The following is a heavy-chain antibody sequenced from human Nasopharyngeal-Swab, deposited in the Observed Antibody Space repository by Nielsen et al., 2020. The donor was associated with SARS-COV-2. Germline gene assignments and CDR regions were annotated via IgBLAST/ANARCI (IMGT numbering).Heavy chain of an antibody. CDR3: ARGLSGIVPAPILGLGPYYSYYYMDV. J-gene: IGHJ6*03. Sequence: PGKGLEWIGEVSHGGGTNYNPSLKSRVTISVATSKNRFSLKLSSVTAADTAVYYCARGLSGIVPAPILGLGPYYSYYYMDVWGKGTTVTVSS. D-gene: IGHD2-2*01. CDR2: VSHGGGT. V-gene: IGHV4-34*01.